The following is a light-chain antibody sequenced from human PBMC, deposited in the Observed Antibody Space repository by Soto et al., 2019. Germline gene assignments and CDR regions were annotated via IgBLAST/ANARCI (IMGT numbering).Light chain of an antibody. CDR1: QSILSSSNNKNF. J-gene: IGKJ3*01. CDR2: WAS. CDR3: QQYYGNPFT. V-gene: IGKV4-1*01. Sequence: DIVMTQSPDSLAVSLGERATINCKSSQSILSSSNNKNFLAWYQQRPGQPPKLLIHWASTRESGVPDRFSGSGSGTDFTLTISSLQAEDVAVYYCQQYYGNPFTFGPGTKVDIK.